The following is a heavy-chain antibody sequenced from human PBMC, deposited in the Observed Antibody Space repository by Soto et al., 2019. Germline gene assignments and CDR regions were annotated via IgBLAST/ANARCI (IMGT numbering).Heavy chain of an antibody. CDR1: GFNFSSYA. J-gene: IGHJ1*01. D-gene: IGHD3-22*01. CDR2: ISGSGGST. Sequence: GGSLRLSCAASGFNFSSYAMSWVRQAPGKGLEWVSAISGSGGSTYYADSVKGRFTISRDNSKNTLYLQMNSLRAEDTAVYYCAKGPHYYDSSGYYREYFQHWGQGTLVTVSS. CDR3: AKGPHYYDSSGYYREYFQH. V-gene: IGHV3-23*01.